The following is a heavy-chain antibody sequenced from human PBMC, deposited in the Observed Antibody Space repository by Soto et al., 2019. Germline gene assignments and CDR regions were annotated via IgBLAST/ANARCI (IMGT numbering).Heavy chain of an antibody. CDR2: IYYSGST. CDR3: ASTSGVPAAGGYKFDY. V-gene: IGHV4-39*01. D-gene: IGHD2-2*01. CDR1: GGSISSSSYY. J-gene: IGHJ4*02. Sequence: QLLESGPGLVKPSETLSLTCTVSGGSISSSSYYWGWIRQPPGKGLEWIGSIYYSGSTYYNPSLKSRVTISVDTSKNQFSLKLSSVTAADTAVYYCASTSGVPAAGGYKFDYWGQGTLVTVSS.